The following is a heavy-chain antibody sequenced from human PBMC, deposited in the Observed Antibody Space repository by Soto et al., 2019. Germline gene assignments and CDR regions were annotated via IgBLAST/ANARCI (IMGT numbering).Heavy chain of an antibody. Sequence: GVSLRLSCAASGFTFSSYGMHWVRQSPGKGLEWVAVISYDGSNKYYADSVKGRFTISRDNSKNTLYLQMSSLRAEDTAVYYCEKEMYSSDSYGMDVWGHGNPVTVSS. CDR2: ISYDGSNK. CDR3: EKEMYSSDSYGMDV. J-gene: IGHJ6*02. CDR1: GFTFSSYG. D-gene: IGHD6-25*01. V-gene: IGHV3-30*18.